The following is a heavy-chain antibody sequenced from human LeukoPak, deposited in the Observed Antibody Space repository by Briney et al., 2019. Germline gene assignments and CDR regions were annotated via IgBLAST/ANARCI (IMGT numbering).Heavy chain of an antibody. D-gene: IGHD6-13*01. Sequence: SEILSLTCSVSGGSISSSSYYWCWIRQPPGKGLEWIGSIYYSGSTYYNPSLKSRVTISVDTSKNQFSLKLSSVTAADTAVYYCASSGSSWYEGDFDYWGQGTLVTVSS. V-gene: IGHV4-39*01. CDR2: IYYSGST. J-gene: IGHJ4*02. CDR3: ASSGSSWYEGDFDY. CDR1: GGSISSSSYY.